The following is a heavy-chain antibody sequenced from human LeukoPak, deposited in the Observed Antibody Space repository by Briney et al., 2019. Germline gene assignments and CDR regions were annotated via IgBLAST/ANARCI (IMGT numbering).Heavy chain of an antibody. J-gene: IGHJ4*02. D-gene: IGHD3-10*01. Sequence: PSETLSLTCTVSGGSISSDDYYWRWIRQPPGKGLEWIGYISYSGNAYYNPSLKSRVTISVDTSKNQFSLKLSSVTVAGSAVYYCARDRKYGSETLRRLDYWGQGTLVTVSS. CDR1: GGSISSDDYY. CDR2: ISYSGNA. V-gene: IGHV4-30-4*01. CDR3: ARDRKYGSETLRRLDY.